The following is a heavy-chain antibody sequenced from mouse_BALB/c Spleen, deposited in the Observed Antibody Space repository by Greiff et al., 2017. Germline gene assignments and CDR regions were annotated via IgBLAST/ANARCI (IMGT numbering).Heavy chain of an antibody. J-gene: IGHJ1*01. Sequence: EVQRVESGGGLVKPGGSLKLSCAASGFTFSSYAMSWVRQTPEKRLEWVASISSGGSTYYPDSVKGRFTISRDNARNILYLQMSSLRSEDTAMYYCARGGLRPWYFDVWGAGTTVTVSS. CDR2: ISSGGST. CDR1: GFTFSSYA. D-gene: IGHD3-1*01. CDR3: ARGGLRPWYFDV. V-gene: IGHV5-6-5*01.